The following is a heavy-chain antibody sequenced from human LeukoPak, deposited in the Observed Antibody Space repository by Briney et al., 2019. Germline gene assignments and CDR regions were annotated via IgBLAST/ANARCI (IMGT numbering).Heavy chain of an antibody. Sequence: ASVKVSCKASGYTFISYDINWVRQATGQGLEWMGWMNPTSGHTGYAQNFQGRVTMTRDTSISTAYMELNSLTSEDTAVYYCARSPVGVRKKHDFWGQGTLVIVSS. D-gene: IGHD3-10*01. CDR3: ARSPVGVRKKHDF. CDR1: GYTFISYD. J-gene: IGHJ4*02. CDR2: MNPTSGHT. V-gene: IGHV1-8*01.